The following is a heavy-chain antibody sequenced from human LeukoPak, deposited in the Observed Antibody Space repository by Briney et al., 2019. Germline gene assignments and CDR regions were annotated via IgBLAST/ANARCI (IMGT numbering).Heavy chain of an antibody. D-gene: IGHD3-22*01. CDR2: ISSSSSYI. V-gene: IGHV3-21*01. Sequence: GGSLRLSCAASGFTFSSHAMSWVRQAPGKGLEWVSSISSSSSYIYYADSVKGRFTISRDNAKNSLYLQMNSLRAEDTAVYYCARDRDSSGYYPHFSYWGQGTLVTVSS. J-gene: IGHJ4*02. CDR3: ARDRDSSGYYPHFSY. CDR1: GFTFSSHA.